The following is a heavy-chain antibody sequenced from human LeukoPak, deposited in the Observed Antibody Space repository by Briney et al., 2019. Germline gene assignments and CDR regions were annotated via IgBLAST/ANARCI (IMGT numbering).Heavy chain of an antibody. CDR3: ARDPGYSYGYRYYYYYMDV. CDR1: GGSISSYY. J-gene: IGHJ6*03. D-gene: IGHD5-18*01. Sequence: SETLSLTCTVSGGSISSYYWSWIRQPPGKGLEWIGYIYYSGSTNYNPSLKSRGTISVDTSKTQFSLKLSSVTAADTAVYYCARDPGYSYGYRYYYYYMDVWGKGTTVTVSS. CDR2: IYYSGST. V-gene: IGHV4-59*01.